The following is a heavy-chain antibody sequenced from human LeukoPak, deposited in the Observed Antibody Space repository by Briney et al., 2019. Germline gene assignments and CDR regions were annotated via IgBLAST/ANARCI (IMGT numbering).Heavy chain of an antibody. Sequence: PGGSLRLSCAASGFTVSSNYMSWVRQAPGKGLEWVSAISGSGSNTYYADSVKGRFTISRDNSKNTLYLQMNSLRAEDTAVYYCARGVQRFGELFDCFDYWGQGTLVTVSS. CDR2: ISGSGSNT. J-gene: IGHJ4*02. CDR3: ARGVQRFGELFDCFDY. CDR1: GFTVSSNY. V-gene: IGHV3-23*01. D-gene: IGHD3-10*01.